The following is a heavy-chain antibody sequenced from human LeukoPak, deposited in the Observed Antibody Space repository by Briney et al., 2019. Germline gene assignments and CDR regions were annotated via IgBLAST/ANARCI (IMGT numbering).Heavy chain of an antibody. J-gene: IGHJ6*03. CDR1: GGTFSSYA. Sequence: ASVKVSCKASGGTFSSYAISWVRQAPGQGLEWMGGIIPIFGTANYAQKFQGRVTITTDESTSTAYMELSSLRSEGTAVYYCARVRCSSTSCYEGPHYYYYMDVWGKGTTVTVSS. D-gene: IGHD2-2*01. CDR3: ARVRCSSTSCYEGPHYYYYMDV. CDR2: IIPIFGTA. V-gene: IGHV1-69*05.